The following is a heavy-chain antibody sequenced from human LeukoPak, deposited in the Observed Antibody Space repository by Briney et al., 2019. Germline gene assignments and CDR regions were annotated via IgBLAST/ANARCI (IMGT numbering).Heavy chain of an antibody. Sequence: SETLSLTCTVSGGSISTSNYYWGWIRQPPGKGLEWIGSISYSGSTYYNPSLKSRVTISVDTSESQFSLKLSSVTATDTAVYYCVERRFYRPFDNWGQGTLVTVSS. CDR2: ISYSGST. V-gene: IGHV4-39*01. CDR3: VERRFYRPFDN. J-gene: IGHJ4*02. D-gene: IGHD1-1*01. CDR1: GGSISTSNYY.